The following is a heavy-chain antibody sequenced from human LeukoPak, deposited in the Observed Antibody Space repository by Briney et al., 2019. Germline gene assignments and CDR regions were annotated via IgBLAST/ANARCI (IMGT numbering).Heavy chain of an antibody. J-gene: IGHJ4*02. CDR2: IKSKTDGGTT. CDR3: TTVEFRGYCSSTSCPD. CDR1: GFTFSNAW. V-gene: IGHV3-15*01. Sequence: PGGSLRLSCAASGFTFSNAWMSWVRQAPGKGLEWVGRIKSKTDGGTTDYAAPVKGRFTISRDDSKNMLYLQMNSLKTEDTAVYYCTTVEFRGYCSSTSCPDWGQGTLVTVSS. D-gene: IGHD2-2*01.